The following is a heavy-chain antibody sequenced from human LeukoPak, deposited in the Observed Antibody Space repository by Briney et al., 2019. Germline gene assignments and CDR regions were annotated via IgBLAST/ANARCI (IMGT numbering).Heavy chain of an antibody. CDR1: GYTFTSYG. CDR2: ISGYNGNT. D-gene: IGHD3-10*01. CDR3: VRDLWFGESPTR. Sequence: ASVKVSCKASGYTFTSYGISWVRQAPGQGLEWMGWISGYNGNTNYAQQKLQGRVTMTTDTSTSTAYMELRSLKSDDTAVYYCVRDLWFGESPTRWGQGTLDTVSS. V-gene: IGHV1-18*01. J-gene: IGHJ4*02.